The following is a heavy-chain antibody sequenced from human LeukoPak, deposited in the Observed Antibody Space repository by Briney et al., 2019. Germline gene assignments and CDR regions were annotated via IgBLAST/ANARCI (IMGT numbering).Heavy chain of an antibody. V-gene: IGHV4-59*08. J-gene: IGHJ5*02. D-gene: IGHD3-22*01. CDR3: ARLDRSGYEMGGTWFDP. CDR1: GASIRSSY. CDR2: IYYTGST. Sequence: SETLSLTCTVSGASIRSSYWSWLRQPPGKGLEWIGYIYYTGSTNSNPSLKSRVTVSVDTSMNQFSLKLSSMTAADTAVYYCARLDRSGYEMGGTWFDPWGQGTLVTASS.